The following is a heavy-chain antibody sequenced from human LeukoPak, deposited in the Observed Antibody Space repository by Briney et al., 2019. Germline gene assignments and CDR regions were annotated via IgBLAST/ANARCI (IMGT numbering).Heavy chain of an antibody. CDR2: ISISSSYI. V-gene: IGHV3-21*01. Sequence: PGGSLRLSCAASGFTFSSYSMNWVRQAPGKGLEWVSSISISSSYIYYAHSAKGRFTITRDNATNSLYLQMNSLRAEDTAVYYCASGYYDSSGPLPYYYYYYMDVWGKGTTVTVSS. J-gene: IGHJ6*03. CDR1: GFTFSSYS. D-gene: IGHD3-22*01. CDR3: ASGYYDSSGPLPYYYYYYMDV.